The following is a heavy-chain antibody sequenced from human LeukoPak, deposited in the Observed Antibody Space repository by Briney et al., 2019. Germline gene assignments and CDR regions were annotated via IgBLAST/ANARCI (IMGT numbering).Heavy chain of an antibody. D-gene: IGHD3-16*01. V-gene: IGHV3-74*01. CDR3: IKQIQVRASASLGL. CDR1: GFTISYFW. J-gene: IGHJ4*01. Sequence: GGSLRLSCAASGFTISYFWMHWVRQVPGEGLVWVARMNSAGTTINYADSVKGRFTISRDNVRNTLHLQMNNLRANATDAYFSIKQIQVRASASLGLWGRGTLVTVS. CDR2: MNSAGTTI.